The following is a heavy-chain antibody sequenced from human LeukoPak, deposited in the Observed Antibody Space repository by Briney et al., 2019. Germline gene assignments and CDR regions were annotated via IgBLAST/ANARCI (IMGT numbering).Heavy chain of an antibody. J-gene: IGHJ4*02. CDR1: GFTFSSYW. CDR2: IKQDGSEK. CDR3: ARDGPEDTIFGVVPLFW. Sequence: GGSLRLSCAASGFTFSSYWMSWVRQAPGKGLEWVVNIKQDGSEKYYVDSVKGRFTISRDNAKNSLYLQMNSLRAEDTAVYYCARDGPEDTIFGVVPLFWWGQGTLVTVSS. V-gene: IGHV3-7*01. D-gene: IGHD3-3*01.